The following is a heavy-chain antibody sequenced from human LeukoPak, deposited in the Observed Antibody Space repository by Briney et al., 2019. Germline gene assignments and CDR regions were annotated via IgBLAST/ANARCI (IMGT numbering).Heavy chain of an antibody. CDR2: ISSSSNTI. J-gene: IGHJ4*02. CDR3: ARRGEQWRLDY. CDR1: GFTFSSYS. V-gene: IGHV3-48*04. D-gene: IGHD6-19*01. Sequence: GGSLRLSCAASGFTFSSYSMNWVRQAPGKGLEWVSYISSSSNTIYYADSVKGRVTISRDNAKNSLYLQMNSLRAEDTAVYYCARRGEQWRLDYWGQGTLVTVSS.